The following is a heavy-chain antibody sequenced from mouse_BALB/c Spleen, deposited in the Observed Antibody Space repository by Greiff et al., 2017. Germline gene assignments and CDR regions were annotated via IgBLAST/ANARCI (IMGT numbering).Heavy chain of an antibody. CDR3: ARQDDYEGPY. Sequence: EVHLVESGGDLVKPGGSLKLSCAASGFTFSSYGMSWVRQTPDKRLEWVATISSGGSYTYYPDSVKGRFTISRDNAKNTLYLQMSSLKSEDTAMYYCARQDDYEGPYWGQGTLVTVSA. V-gene: IGHV5-6*01. CDR1: GFTFSSYG. D-gene: IGHD2-4*01. J-gene: IGHJ3*01. CDR2: ISSGGSYT.